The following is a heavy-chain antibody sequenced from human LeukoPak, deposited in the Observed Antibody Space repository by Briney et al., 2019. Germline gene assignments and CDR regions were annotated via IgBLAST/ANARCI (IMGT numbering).Heavy chain of an antibody. J-gene: IGHJ4*02. V-gene: IGHV3-15*01. D-gene: IGHD6-19*01. CDR1: GFTFSNYA. Sequence: GGSLRLSCAASGFTFSNYAMSWVRQAPGKGLEWVGRIKSKTDGGTTDYAAPVKGRFTISRDDSKNTLYLQMNSLKTEDTAVYYCTKLPYYSSGWYPASDYWGQGTLVTVSS. CDR2: IKSKTDGGTT. CDR3: TKLPYYSSGWYPASDY.